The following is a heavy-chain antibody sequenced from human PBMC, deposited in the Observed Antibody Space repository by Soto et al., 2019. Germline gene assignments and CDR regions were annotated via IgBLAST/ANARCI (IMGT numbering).Heavy chain of an antibody. V-gene: IGHV1-18*04. Sequence: QDQLVQSGAEVKKPGASVKVSCKASVFTSSGISWVRQAPGQRLEWMGWISTHNGNTIHAQKFQGRVIMTMDTSTTTVYMELRSLRPDDTAVYLCAREGILGLFDAYVLWGEGTMVTVSS. CDR3: AREGILGLFDAYVL. D-gene: IGHD3-3*01. CDR2: ISTHNGNT. CDR1: VFTSSG. J-gene: IGHJ3*01.